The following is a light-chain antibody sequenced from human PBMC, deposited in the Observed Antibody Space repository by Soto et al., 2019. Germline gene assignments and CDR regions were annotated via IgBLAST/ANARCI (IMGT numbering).Light chain of an antibody. CDR2: GAS. CDR1: QSVRSK. J-gene: IGKJ4*01. V-gene: IGKV3-15*01. CDR3: QQYNDWPFT. Sequence: EIVMTQSPATLSVSPGERATLSCRASQSVRSKLAWYQHKPGQAPRLLIYGASTRATGIPARFSGSGSGTEFTLTISSLQSEDFAVYYCQQYNDWPFTFGGGTKVEIK.